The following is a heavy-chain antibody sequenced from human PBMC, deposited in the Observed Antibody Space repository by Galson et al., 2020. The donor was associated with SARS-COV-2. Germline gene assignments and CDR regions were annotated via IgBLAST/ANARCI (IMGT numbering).Heavy chain of an antibody. D-gene: IGHD3-22*01. CDR2: IYYSGST. J-gene: IGHJ4*02. V-gene: IGHV4-39*01. Sequence: SETLSLTCTVSGGSISSSSYYWGWIRQPPGKGLEWIGSIYYSGSTNYNPSLKSRVTISVDTSKNQFSLKLSSVTAADTAVYYCARYYYDSSGYYSHRFDYWGQGTLVTVSS. CDR3: ARYYYDSSGYYSHRFDY. CDR1: GGSISSSSYY.